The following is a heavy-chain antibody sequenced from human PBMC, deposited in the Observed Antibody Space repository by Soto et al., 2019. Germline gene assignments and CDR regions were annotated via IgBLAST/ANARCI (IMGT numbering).Heavy chain of an antibody. CDR3: AAGGSGYYAN. Sequence: EVQLVESGGDLVQPGGSLRLSCAASGFTFSTYWVHWVHQAPGKGLLWVSRIKTDGTYATYADSVKGRFTISRDNAKNTLYLQMNSLRVEDAAVYYCAAGGSGYYANWGQGTLVTVSS. D-gene: IGHD3-22*01. J-gene: IGHJ4*02. CDR2: IKTDGTYA. CDR1: GFTFSTYW. V-gene: IGHV3-74*01.